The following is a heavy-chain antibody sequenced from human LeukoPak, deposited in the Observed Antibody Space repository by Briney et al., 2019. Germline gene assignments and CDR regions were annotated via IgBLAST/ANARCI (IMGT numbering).Heavy chain of an antibody. CDR3: ARFSHWGRIAVAGPIDY. D-gene: IGHD6-19*01. J-gene: IGHJ4*02. CDR1: GFTFSSYA. CDR2: ISGSGGST. Sequence: GGSLRLSCAASGFTFSSYAMSWVRQAPGKGLEWVSAISGSGGSTYYADSVKGRFTISRDNSKNTLYLQMNSLRAEDTAVYYCARFSHWGRIAVAGPIDYWGQGTLVTVSS. V-gene: IGHV3-23*01.